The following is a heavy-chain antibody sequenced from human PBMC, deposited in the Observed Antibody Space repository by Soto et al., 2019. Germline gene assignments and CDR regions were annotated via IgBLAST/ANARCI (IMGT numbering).Heavy chain of an antibody. J-gene: IGHJ5*02. D-gene: IGHD4-17*01. CDR2: IFSNDEK. CDR3: ARIQAPPSTVTTRWFDP. CDR1: GFSLSNARMG. V-gene: IGHV2-26*01. Sequence: SGPTLVNPTETLTLTCTVSGFSLSNARMGVSWIRQPPGKALEWLAHIFSNDEKSYSTSLKSRLTISKDTSKSQVVLTMTNMDPVDTATYYCARIQAPPSTVTTRWFDPWGQGTLVTVSS.